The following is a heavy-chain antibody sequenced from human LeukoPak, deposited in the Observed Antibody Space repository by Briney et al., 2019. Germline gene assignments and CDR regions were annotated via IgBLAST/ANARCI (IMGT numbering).Heavy chain of an antibody. J-gene: IGHJ4*02. Sequence: GGSLRLSCAASGFTFSTSGMNWVRQAPGKGLEWVAVIWYDGSNKYYADSVKGRFTISRDNSKNTLYLQMNSLRAEDTAVYYCARDKLLSRPGAFDYWGQGTLVTVSS. V-gene: IGHV3-33*08. D-gene: IGHD2-2*01. CDR3: ARDKLLSRPGAFDY. CDR1: GFTFSTSG. CDR2: IWYDGSNK.